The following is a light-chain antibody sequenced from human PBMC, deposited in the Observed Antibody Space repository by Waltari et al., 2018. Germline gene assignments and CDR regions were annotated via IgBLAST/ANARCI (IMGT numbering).Light chain of an antibody. CDR1: SGHSSNV. V-gene: IGLV4-69*01. CDR3: QTGGHGTWV. CDR2: VYSDGSH. Sequence: QLVLTQSPSASASLGASIKLTCTLTSGHSSNVIPWLQQQPEKGPRYLVKVYSDGSHSRGNGIPDRFSGSSSGAERYLTISSRQSEDEADYYCQTGGHGTWVFGGGTRLTVL. J-gene: IGLJ3*02.